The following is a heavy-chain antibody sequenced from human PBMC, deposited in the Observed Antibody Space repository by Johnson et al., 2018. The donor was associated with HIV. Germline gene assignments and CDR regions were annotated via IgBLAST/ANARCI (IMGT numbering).Heavy chain of an antibody. Sequence: VQLVESGGGVVQPGRSLRLSCAASGFTFSSYAMHWVRQAPGKGLEWVAVISYDGSNKYYADSVKGRFPISRDNSKNTLYLHMNSLRAEDTAVYYCAKQKQQLVLAYAFDIWGQGTMVTVSS. CDR1: GFTFSSYA. J-gene: IGHJ3*02. V-gene: IGHV3-30*18. CDR2: ISYDGSNK. D-gene: IGHD6-13*01. CDR3: AKQKQQLVLAYAFDI.